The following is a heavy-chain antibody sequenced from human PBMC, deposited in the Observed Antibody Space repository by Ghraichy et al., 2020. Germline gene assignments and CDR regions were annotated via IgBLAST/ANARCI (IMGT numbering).Heavy chain of an antibody. J-gene: IGHJ6*02. CDR3: ARDGLYYYGMDV. D-gene: IGHD5-12*01. CDR1: GGSINNSSYY. CDR2: IYYSGST. V-gene: IGHV4-39*07. Sequence: SQTLSLTCTVSGGSINNSSYYWGWVRQPPGKGLEWIGTIYYSGSTYYNPSLKSRVTISVDTSKNQFSLKVTSVTAADTAVYHCARDGLYYYGMDVWGQGTTVTVSS.